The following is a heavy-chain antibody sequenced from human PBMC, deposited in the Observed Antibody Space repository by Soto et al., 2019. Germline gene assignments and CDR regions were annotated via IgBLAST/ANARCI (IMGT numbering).Heavy chain of an antibody. Sequence: EVQLVESGGGLVQPGGSLRLSCAASGFTFSSYWMSWVRQAPGKGLEWVANIKQDGSEKYYVDSVKGRFTISRDNAKNSLYLQMNSLRAEDTAVYYRAREIVLMVYARYFDYWGQGTLVTVSS. CDR3: AREIVLMVYARYFDY. D-gene: IGHD2-8*01. J-gene: IGHJ4*02. CDR2: IKQDGSEK. V-gene: IGHV3-7*01. CDR1: GFTFSSYW.